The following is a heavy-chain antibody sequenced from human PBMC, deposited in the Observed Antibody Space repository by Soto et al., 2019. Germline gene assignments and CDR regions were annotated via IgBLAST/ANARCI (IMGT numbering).Heavy chain of an antibody. J-gene: IGHJ3*02. Sequence: EVPLLESGGGLVQPGGSLRLSCAASGLTFSSYAMSRVRQAPGKGLEWVSAISGSGGSTYYADSVKGRFTISRDNSKNTLYLQMNSLRAEDTAVYYSATDYGDYRDAFDIWGQGTMVTVSS. CDR3: ATDYGDYRDAFDI. D-gene: IGHD4-17*01. CDR1: GLTFSSYA. V-gene: IGHV3-23*01. CDR2: ISGSGGST.